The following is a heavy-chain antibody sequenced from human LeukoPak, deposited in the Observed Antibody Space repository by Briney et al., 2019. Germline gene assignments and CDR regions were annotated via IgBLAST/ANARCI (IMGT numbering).Heavy chain of an antibody. J-gene: IGHJ3*02. CDR2: ISAYNGNT. CDR3: ARLRDFWSGLTDDAFDI. V-gene: IGHV1-18*01. D-gene: IGHD3-3*01. Sequence: GASVKVSCKASGYTFTSYGISWVRQAPGQGLEWTGWISAYNGNTNYAQKLQGRVTMTTDTSTSTAYMELRSLRSDDTAVYYCARLRDFWSGLTDDAFDIWGQGTMVTVSS. CDR1: GYTFTSYG.